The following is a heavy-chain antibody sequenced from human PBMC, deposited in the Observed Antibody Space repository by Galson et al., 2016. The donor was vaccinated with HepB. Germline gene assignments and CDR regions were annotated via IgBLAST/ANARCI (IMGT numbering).Heavy chain of an antibody. Sequence: SLRLSCAASGFAFRTYSMNWVRQTPGKGLERVASITGTDYYTYYADSIKDRFTISRDNPRNLLHLQMNSLGVDDSAIYYCARGSCSGSSRLRFYFYMDMWGKGTPVTVSS. CDR2: ITGTDYYT. J-gene: IGHJ6*03. V-gene: IGHV3-21*01. CDR1: GFAFRTYS. CDR3: ARGSCSGSSRLRFYFYMDM. D-gene: IGHD3-10*02.